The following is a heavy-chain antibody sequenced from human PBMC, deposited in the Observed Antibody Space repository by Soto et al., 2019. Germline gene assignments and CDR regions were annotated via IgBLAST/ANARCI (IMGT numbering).Heavy chain of an antibody. CDR2: INHSGST. CDR1: GGSFSGYY. J-gene: IGHJ5*02. Sequence: PSETLSLTCAVYGGSFSGYYWSWIRQPPGEGLEWIGEINHSGSTNYNPFLKSRVTISVDTSKNQFSLKLSSVTAADTAVYYCARSRAPSIAARGFDPWGQGTLVTVSS. D-gene: IGHD6-6*01. V-gene: IGHV4-34*01. CDR3: ARSRAPSIAARGFDP.